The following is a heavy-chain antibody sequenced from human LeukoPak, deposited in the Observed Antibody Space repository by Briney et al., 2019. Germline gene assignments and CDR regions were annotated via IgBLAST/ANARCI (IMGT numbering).Heavy chain of an antibody. CDR2: IYPDDSDT. V-gene: IGHV5-51*01. CDR1: GYTFTNYW. CDR3: ARGYDSSSYFGAFDI. J-gene: IGHJ3*02. D-gene: IGHD3-22*01. Sequence: GESLKISCKGSGYTFTNYWIGWVRQMPGKGLEWMGIIYPDDSDTRYSPSFQGQVTFSADKSISTAYLQWNSLKAWDTAMYYCARGYDSSSYFGAFDIWGQGTTVTVSS.